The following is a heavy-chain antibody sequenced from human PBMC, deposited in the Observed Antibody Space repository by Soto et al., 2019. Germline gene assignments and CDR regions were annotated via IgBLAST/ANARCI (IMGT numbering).Heavy chain of an antibody. CDR1: GGTFSSYA. Sequence: SVKVSCKASGGTFSSYAISWVRQAPGQGLEWMGGIIPIFGTANYAQKFQGRATITADESTSTAYMELSSLRSEDTAVYYCARVGERWLQRYYFDYWGQGTLVTVSS. CDR3: ARVGERWLQRYYFDY. D-gene: IGHD3-16*01. CDR2: IIPIFGTA. J-gene: IGHJ4*02. V-gene: IGHV1-69*13.